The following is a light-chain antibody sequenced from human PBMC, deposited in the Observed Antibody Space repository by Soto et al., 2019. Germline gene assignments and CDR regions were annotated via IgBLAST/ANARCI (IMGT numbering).Light chain of an antibody. Sequence: QSVLTQPTSVSGAPGQRVTISCTGTSSNIGSHFDVHWYQQLPGTVPKLLIYGNIHRPSGVPDRFSGSKSGASASLAITGLRPEDEADYYCQSYDTGLSGVVFGGGTKLTVL. V-gene: IGLV1-40*01. J-gene: IGLJ2*01. CDR2: GNI. CDR1: SSNIGSHFD. CDR3: QSYDTGLSGVV.